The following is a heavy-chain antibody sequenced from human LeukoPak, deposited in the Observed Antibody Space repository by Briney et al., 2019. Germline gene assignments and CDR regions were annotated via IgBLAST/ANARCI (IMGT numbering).Heavy chain of an antibody. D-gene: IGHD3-22*01. Sequence: SETLSLTCTVSGGSVSSGSYYWGWIRQPPGKGLEWIGSIYYSGSTYYNPSLKSRVTISVDTSKNQFSLKLSSVTAADTAVYYCASNLLDYYDSSGTSDYWGQGTLVTVSS. CDR1: GGSVSSGSYY. J-gene: IGHJ4*02. V-gene: IGHV4-39*01. CDR3: ASNLLDYYDSSGTSDY. CDR2: IYYSGST.